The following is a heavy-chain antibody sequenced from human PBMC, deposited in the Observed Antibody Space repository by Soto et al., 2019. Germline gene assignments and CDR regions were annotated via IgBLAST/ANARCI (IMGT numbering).Heavy chain of an antibody. Sequence: KPSDTRCLTCTVSVCAITAYCCGWILQPVGEGLQWIGRVYSTGSTNYNPSLRSRVTMSVDTSQNQFFLRLSSVTAADTAVYYCATDEYYASNNWLDHWGQGTLVTVSS. J-gene: IGHJ5*02. CDR1: VCAITAYC. CDR3: ATDEYYASNNWLDH. CDR2: VYSTGST. D-gene: IGHD3-22*01. V-gene: IGHV4-4*07.